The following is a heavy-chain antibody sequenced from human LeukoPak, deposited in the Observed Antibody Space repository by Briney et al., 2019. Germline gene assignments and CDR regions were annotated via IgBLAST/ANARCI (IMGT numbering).Heavy chain of an antibody. CDR2: IDPRGGST. J-gene: IGHJ4*02. Sequence: ASVKVSCKASGYIFTSYYIHWVRRAPGQGLEWMGIIDPRGGSTTNAQKFQGRVTMTRDTSTNTVYMELSSLRSEDTAVYYCARGGPVGNYDSSAYYLHWGQGTLVTVSS. CDR1: GYIFTSYY. D-gene: IGHD3-22*01. CDR3: ARGGPVGNYDSSAYYLH. V-gene: IGHV1-46*01.